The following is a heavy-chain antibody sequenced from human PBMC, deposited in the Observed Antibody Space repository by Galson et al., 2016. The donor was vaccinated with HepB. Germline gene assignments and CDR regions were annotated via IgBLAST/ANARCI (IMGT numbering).Heavy chain of an antibody. CDR1: GYTFTSYE. Sequence: SVKVSCKASGYTFTSYEINWVRQATGQGLEWMGWMNPNSGNTGYAQKLQGRVTMTRNTSISTAYMELSSLRSEDTALYYCARAYSSSWYPHYYYAMDVWGQGTTVTVSS. CDR3: ARAYSSSWYPHYYYAMDV. CDR2: MNPNSGNT. D-gene: IGHD6-13*01. V-gene: IGHV1-8*01. J-gene: IGHJ6*02.